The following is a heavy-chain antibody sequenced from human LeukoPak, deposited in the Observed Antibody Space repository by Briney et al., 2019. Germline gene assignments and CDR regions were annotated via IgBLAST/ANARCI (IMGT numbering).Heavy chain of an antibody. CDR1: GFTFSSYG. D-gene: IGHD5-18*01. CDR2: ISYDGSNK. CDR3: AKTNSYGSAEFDY. Sequence: SGGSLRLSCAASGFTFSSYGMHWVRQAPGKGLEWVAVISYDGSNKYYADPVKGRFTISRDNSKNTLYLQMNSLRAEDTAVYYCAKTNSYGSAEFDYWGQGTLVTVSS. J-gene: IGHJ4*02. V-gene: IGHV3-30*18.